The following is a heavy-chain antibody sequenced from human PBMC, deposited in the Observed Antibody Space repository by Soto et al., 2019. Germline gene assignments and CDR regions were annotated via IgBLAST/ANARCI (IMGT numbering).Heavy chain of an antibody. J-gene: IGHJ4*02. CDR1: GYSFTSYW. V-gene: IGHV5-51*01. D-gene: IGHD5-18*01. CDR2: IYPGDSDT. Sequence: PVESLKISCNGSGYSFTSYWIGWVRQMPGKGLEWMGIIYPGDSDTRYSPSFQGQVTISADKSISTAYLQWSSLKASDTAMYYCARRRDTAMEYFDYWGQGTLVTVSS. CDR3: ARRRDTAMEYFDY.